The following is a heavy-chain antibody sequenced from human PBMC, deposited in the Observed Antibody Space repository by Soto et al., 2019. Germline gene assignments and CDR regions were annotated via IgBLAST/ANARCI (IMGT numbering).Heavy chain of an antibody. J-gene: IGHJ6*02. CDR2: INPSGGST. CDR3: ARDHDVRGYSFVSMKCYSYYGMVV. Sequence: ASVKVSCKASGYTFASYYMHWVRQAPGQGLEWMGIINPSGGSTSYAQKFQGRVTMTRDTSTSTVYMELSSLRSEDTAVYYCARDHDVRGYSFVSMKCYSYYGMVVSGPTPTVSVFS. V-gene: IGHV1-46*01. D-gene: IGHD5-18*01. CDR1: GYTFASYY.